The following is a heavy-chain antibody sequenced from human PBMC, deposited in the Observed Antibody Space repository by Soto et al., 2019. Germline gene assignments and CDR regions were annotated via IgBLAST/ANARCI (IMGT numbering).Heavy chain of an antibody. CDR1: GFTFSSYG. CDR3: AKERVTGSPYFDY. J-gene: IGHJ4*02. V-gene: IGHV3-30*18. Sequence: ESGGGVVQPGRSLRLSCAASGFTFSSYGMHWVRQAPGKGLEWVAVISYDGSNKYYADSVKGRFTISRDNSKNTLYLQMNSLRAEDTAVYYCAKERVTGSPYFDYWGQGTLVTVSS. D-gene: IGHD1-20*01. CDR2: ISYDGSNK.